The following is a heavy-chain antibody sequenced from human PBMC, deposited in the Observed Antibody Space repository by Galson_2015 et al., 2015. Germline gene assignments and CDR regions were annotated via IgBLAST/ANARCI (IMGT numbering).Heavy chain of an antibody. D-gene: IGHD2-15*01. CDR1: GSNFVSHW. V-gene: IGHV5-51*03. CDR3: PSPAPEDCSGDRCHSGTSDY. CDR2: IYPGDSDT. J-gene: IGHJ4*02. Sequence: QSGAEVKKPGESLQISCKGSGSNFVSHWIAWVRQMPGKGLEYMGIIYPGDSDTRYSPSFQGQVTISVDKSITTAYLQWSSLEASDAAMYYCPSPAPEDCSGDRCHSGTSDYSSQGSLGTVSS.